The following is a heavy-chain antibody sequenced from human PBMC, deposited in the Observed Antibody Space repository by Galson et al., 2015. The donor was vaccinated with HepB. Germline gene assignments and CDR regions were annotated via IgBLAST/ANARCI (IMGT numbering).Heavy chain of an antibody. CDR1: GFTFSSYA. D-gene: IGHD5-24*01. V-gene: IGHV3-30*04. CDR2: ISYDGSNK. J-gene: IGHJ3*02. Sequence: SLRLSCAASGFTFSSYAMHWVRQAPGKGLEWVAVISYDGSNKYYADSVKGRFTISRDNSKNTLYLQMNSLRAEDTAVYYCAKTEMATGPQNDAFDIWGQGTMVTVSS. CDR3: AKTEMATGPQNDAFDI.